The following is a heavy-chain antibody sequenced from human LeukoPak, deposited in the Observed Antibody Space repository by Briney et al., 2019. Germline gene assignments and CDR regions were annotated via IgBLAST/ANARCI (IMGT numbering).Heavy chain of an antibody. CDR2: ISWNSGSI. Sequence: GGSLRLSCAASGFTFSSYGMHWVRQAPGKGLEWVSGISWNSGSISYADSVKGRFTISRDNAKNSLYLQMNSLRAEDTALYYCAKGVNYYDSSGYSYWGQGTLVTVSS. CDR1: GFTFSSYG. V-gene: IGHV3-9*01. D-gene: IGHD3-22*01. J-gene: IGHJ4*02. CDR3: AKGVNYYDSSGYSY.